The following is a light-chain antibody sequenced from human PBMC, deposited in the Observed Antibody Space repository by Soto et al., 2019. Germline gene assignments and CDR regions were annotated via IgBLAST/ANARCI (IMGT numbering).Light chain of an antibody. Sequence: EVVMTQSPATLSVSPGERATLSCRASKSVSRNLASYQQRPGQPPRLVMYGASTRATGRPARCSGSGSGTEFNLTISSLQSQDCVVYYCHQHNNWPPYTFGQGTKVEIK. V-gene: IGKV3-15*01. CDR1: KSVSRN. CDR3: HQHNNWPPYT. J-gene: IGKJ2*01. CDR2: GAS.